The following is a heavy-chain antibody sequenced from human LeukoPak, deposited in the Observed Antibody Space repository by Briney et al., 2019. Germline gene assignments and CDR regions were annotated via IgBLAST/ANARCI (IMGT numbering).Heavy chain of an antibody. CDR1: GFTFTDWY. V-gene: IGHV3-11*04. Sequence: GGSLRLSCAASGFTFTDWYMNWVRQAPGKGLEWVSYISSTVDNTNYADSVRGRFTISRDTAKRTLYLQMDSLRVDDTAIYYCARDRGGSALADWGQGTLVIVSS. CDR2: ISSTVDNT. J-gene: IGHJ4*02. D-gene: IGHD1-26*01. CDR3: ARDRGGSALAD.